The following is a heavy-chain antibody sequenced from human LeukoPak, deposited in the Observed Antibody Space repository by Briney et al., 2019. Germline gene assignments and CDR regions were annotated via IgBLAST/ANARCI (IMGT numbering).Heavy chain of an antibody. Sequence: ASVKVSCKASGYTFTSYGISWVRQAPGQGLEWMGRIIPILGIANYAQKFQGRVTITADKSTSTAYMELSSLRSEDTAVYYCARSTTVTTFFDYWGQGTLVTVSS. D-gene: IGHD4-17*01. CDR1: GYTFTSYG. J-gene: IGHJ4*02. CDR2: IIPILGIA. V-gene: IGHV1-69*04. CDR3: ARSTTVTTFFDY.